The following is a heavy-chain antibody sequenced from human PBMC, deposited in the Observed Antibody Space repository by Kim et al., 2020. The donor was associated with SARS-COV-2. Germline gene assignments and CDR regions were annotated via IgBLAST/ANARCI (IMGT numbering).Heavy chain of an antibody. CDR3: AKDARQLTSTTYFDY. D-gene: IGHD1-26*01. J-gene: IGHJ4*02. CDR2: ISYDGSNK. Sequence: GGSLRLSCAASGFTFSHYGIHWVRQAPGKGLEWVAVISYDGSNKYYIDSVKGRFTISRDNSKNTLYLQMNSLRVEDTAVYYCAKDARQLTSTTYFDYWGQGTLVTVSS. V-gene: IGHV3-30*18. CDR1: GFTFSHYG.